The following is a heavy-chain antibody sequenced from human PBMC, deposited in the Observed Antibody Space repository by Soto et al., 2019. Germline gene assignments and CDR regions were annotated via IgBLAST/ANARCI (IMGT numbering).Heavy chain of an antibody. CDR2: ISWNSGSI. CDR3: AKDIALAGTLSINFDY. D-gene: IGHD6-19*01. CDR1: GFTFDDYA. Sequence: SLRLSCAASGFTFDDYAMHWVRQAPGKGLEWVSGISWNSGSIGYADSVKGRFTISRDNAKNSLYLQMNSLRAEDTALYYCAKDIALAGTLSINFDYWGQGTLVTVSS. V-gene: IGHV3-9*01. J-gene: IGHJ4*02.